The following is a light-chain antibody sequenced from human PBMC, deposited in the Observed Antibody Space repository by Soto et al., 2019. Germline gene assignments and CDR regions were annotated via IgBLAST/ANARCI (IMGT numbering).Light chain of an antibody. CDR3: SSYTTSNTFYD. CDR2: DVS. V-gene: IGLV2-14*03. CDR1: SSDVGGYNY. Sequence: QSVLTQPASVSGSPGQSITISCTGTSSDVGGYNYVSWYQQYPGKAPKLMIYDVSNRPSGVANRFSGSKSGNTASLTISGLQAEDEANYYCSSYTTSNTFYDFGTGTKLNVL. J-gene: IGLJ1*01.